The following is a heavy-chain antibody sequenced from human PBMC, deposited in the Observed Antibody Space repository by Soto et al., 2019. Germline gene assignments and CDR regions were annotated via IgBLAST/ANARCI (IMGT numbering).Heavy chain of an antibody. J-gene: IGHJ4*02. V-gene: IGHV4-39*01. CDR2: VYYSGST. CDR3: GRLEGLATISYYFDY. CDR1: DGSVSSSSYY. Sequence: QLQLQESGPGLVKPSETLSLTCTVSDGSVSSSSYYWGWVRQPPGKGLEWIGSVYYSGSTYYNPSPESRVTISVDKSKNQFSLKLMSLSAADTAVYYCGRLEGLATISYYFDYWGQGALVTVSS. D-gene: IGHD3-9*01.